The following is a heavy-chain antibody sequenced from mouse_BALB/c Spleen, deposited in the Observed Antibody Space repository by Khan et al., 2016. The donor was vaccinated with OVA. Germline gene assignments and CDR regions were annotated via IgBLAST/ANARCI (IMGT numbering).Heavy chain of an antibody. CDR3: TRPHYYGSNYYFDY. V-gene: IGHV5-12-1*01. Sequence: EVELVESGGGLVKPGGSLKLSCAASGFAFSSCDMSWVRQTPEKRLEWVAFISIGGGTTYYPDTVKGRFTISRDNAKNTLYLQMNSLKSEDTAMYYCTRPHYYGSNYYFDYWGQGTTLTVSS. D-gene: IGHD1-1*01. CDR2: ISIGGGTT. J-gene: IGHJ2*01. CDR1: GFAFSSCD.